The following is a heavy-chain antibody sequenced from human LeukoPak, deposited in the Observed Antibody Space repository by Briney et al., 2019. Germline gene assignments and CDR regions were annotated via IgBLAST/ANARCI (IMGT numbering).Heavy chain of an antibody. D-gene: IGHD3-10*01. CDR2: ISHDGSKK. CDR1: GFAFSSYA. Sequence: GRSLRLSCAASGFAFSSYAVHWVRQAPGKELECVAVISHDGSKKYYADFVKGRFTISRDNSKNTLYLHMNSLIPEDTAVYFCAKDWKFYYVSGSFFPDNWGQGTLVTVSS. V-gene: IGHV3-30-3*01. J-gene: IGHJ4*02. CDR3: AKDWKFYYVSGSFFPDN.